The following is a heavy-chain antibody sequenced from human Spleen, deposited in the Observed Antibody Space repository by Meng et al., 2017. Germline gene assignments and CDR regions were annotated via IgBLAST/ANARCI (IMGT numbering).Heavy chain of an antibody. CDR3: VKNIVAAATLDY. J-gene: IGHJ4*02. CDR1: GFSFSSYA. V-gene: IGHV3-23*01. D-gene: IGHD6-13*01. CDR2: ISGSGGST. Sequence: GESLRLSCAASGFSFSSYAMSWVRQAPGKGLEWVSGISGSGGSTYYADSVKGRFTISRDNSKNTLYLQMNSLGAEETAVYYCVKNIVAAATLDYWGQGTQVTVSS.